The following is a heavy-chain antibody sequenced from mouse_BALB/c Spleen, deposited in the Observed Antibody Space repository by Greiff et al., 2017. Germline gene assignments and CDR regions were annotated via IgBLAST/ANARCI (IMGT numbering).Heavy chain of an antibody. CDR2: ISSGSSTI. D-gene: IGHD4-1*01. CDR3: ARWDPFAY. Sequence: EVKVVESGGGLVQPGGSRKLSCAASGFTFSSFGMHWVRQAPEKGLEWVAYISSGSSTIYYADTVKGRFTISRDNPKNTLFLQMTSLRSEDTAMYYCARWDPFAYWGQGTLVTVSA. J-gene: IGHJ3*01. V-gene: IGHV5-17*02. CDR1: GFTFSSFG.